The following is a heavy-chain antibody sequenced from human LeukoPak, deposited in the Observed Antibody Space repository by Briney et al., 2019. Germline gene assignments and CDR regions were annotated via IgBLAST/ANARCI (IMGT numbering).Heavy chain of an antibody. Sequence: PGGSLRLSCAASGFTFDDYGMSWVRQSPRKGLEWVSGLNWNGGSTGYADSVKGRFTISRDNAKNSLYLQMNSLRAEDTALYYCARDRTIFGVVMSDYWGQGTLVTVSS. CDR2: LNWNGGST. V-gene: IGHV3-20*04. CDR3: ARDRTIFGVVMSDY. CDR1: GFTFDDYG. D-gene: IGHD3-3*01. J-gene: IGHJ4*02.